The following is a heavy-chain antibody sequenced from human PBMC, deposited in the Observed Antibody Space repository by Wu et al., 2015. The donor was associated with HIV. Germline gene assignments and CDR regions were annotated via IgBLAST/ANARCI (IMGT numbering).Heavy chain of an antibody. D-gene: IGHD6-19*01. Sequence: QVQLVQSGAEVKKPGSSVKISCRASGNTFNAINWVRQAPGQGLEWMAGINPLFGTTKFAQKFQGRLTITTDELRTTAYMDLSNLKSEDTAVYYCAINTDSVATSLYSLGVWGQGTVVTVSS. CDR3: AINTDSVATSLYSLGV. J-gene: IGHJ6*02. CDR2: INPLFGTT. V-gene: IGHV1-69*05. CDR1: GNTFNA.